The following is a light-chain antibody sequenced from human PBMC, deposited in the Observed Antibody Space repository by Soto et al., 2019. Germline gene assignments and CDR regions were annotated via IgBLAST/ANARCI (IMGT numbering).Light chain of an antibody. CDR3: QQYGSSPT. V-gene: IGKV3-20*01. Sequence: EMVVTQSPGTPPLSPGERATLACRASQSVSSSYLAWYQQKPGQAPRRLIYGASSRATGIPDRLSGSGSGTDYTLPISRLEPEGIAGYYCQQYGSSPTFGQETKGVIK. CDR2: GAS. J-gene: IGKJ1*01. CDR1: QSVSSSY.